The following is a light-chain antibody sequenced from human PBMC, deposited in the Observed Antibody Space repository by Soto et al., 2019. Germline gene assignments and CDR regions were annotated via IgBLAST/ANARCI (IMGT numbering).Light chain of an antibody. J-gene: IGKJ5*01. CDR1: QSVSSN. CDR3: QQYNNWPPIT. CDR2: GAS. V-gene: IGKV3-15*01. Sequence: EIVITQSPPTLSVSPGESAALSCRASQSVSSNLAWYQQKPGQAPRLLIYGASTRATGIPARFSGSGSGTEFTLTISSLQSEDFAVYYCQQYNNWPPITFGQGTRLEIK.